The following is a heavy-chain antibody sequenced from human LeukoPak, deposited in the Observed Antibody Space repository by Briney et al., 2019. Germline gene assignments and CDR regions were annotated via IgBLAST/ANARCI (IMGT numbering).Heavy chain of an antibody. D-gene: IGHD3-22*01. J-gene: IGHJ4*02. CDR3: ARIEGAYYDSSGYSDYFDY. CDR2: IYYSGST. CDR1: GGSISSGGYY. Sequence: SGTLSLTCTVSGGSISSGGYYWSWIRQHPGKGLEWIGYIYYSGSTYYNPSLKSRVTISVDTSKNQFSLKLSSVTAADTAVYYCARIEGAYYDSSGYSDYFDYWGQGTLVTVSS. V-gene: IGHV4-31*03.